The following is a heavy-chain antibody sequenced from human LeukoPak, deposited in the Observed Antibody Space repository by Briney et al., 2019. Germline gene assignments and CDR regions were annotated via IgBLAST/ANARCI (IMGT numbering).Heavy chain of an antibody. D-gene: IGHD3-22*01. J-gene: IGHJ2*01. V-gene: IGHV3-15*01. CDR2: IKSKTDGGTT. CDR3: TTDRKYYYDSSGYYHINWYFDL. Sequence: GGSLRLSCAASGFTFSNAWMSWVRQAPGKGLEWVGRIKSKTDGGTTDYAVPVKGRFTISRDDSKNTLYLQMNSLKTEDTAVYYCTTDRKYYYDSSGYYHINWYFDLWGRGTLVTVSS. CDR1: GFTFSNAW.